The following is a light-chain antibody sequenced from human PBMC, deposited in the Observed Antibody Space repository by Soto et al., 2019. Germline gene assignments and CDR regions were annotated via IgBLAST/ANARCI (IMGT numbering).Light chain of an antibody. J-gene: IGLJ2*01. Sequence: QSVLTQPPSASGTPGQRVTISCSGSSSNIGSNPVDWYQQVPGTAPKLLIYINNERPSGVPDRFSGSKSGTSASLAISGLQSDDEADYYCAAWDDTLNARVFGGGTKVTVL. V-gene: IGLV1-44*01. CDR3: AAWDDTLNARV. CDR2: INN. CDR1: SSNIGSNP.